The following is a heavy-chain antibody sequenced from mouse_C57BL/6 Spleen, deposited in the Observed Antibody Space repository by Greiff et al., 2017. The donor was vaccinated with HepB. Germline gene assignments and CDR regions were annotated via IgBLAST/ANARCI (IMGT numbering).Heavy chain of an antibody. D-gene: IGHD3-2*02. CDR2: IDPSDSET. CDR3: AREGGSGQFAY. J-gene: IGHJ3*01. CDR1: GYTFTSYW. V-gene: IGHV1-52*01. Sequence: QVQLQQPGAELVRPGSSVKLSCKASGYTFTSYWMHWVKQRPIQGLEWIGNIDPSDSETHYNQKFKDKATLTVDKSSSTAYMQLSSLASRDSAVYYCAREGGSGQFAYWGQGTLVTVSA.